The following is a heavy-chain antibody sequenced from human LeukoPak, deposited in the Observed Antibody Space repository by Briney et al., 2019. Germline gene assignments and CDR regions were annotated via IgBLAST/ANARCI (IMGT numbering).Heavy chain of an antibody. J-gene: IGHJ4*02. CDR1: GGSLSGYY. CDR3: ARRPVLLWFGELLRYYFDY. V-gene: IGHV4-34*01. Sequence: PSETLSLTCAVYGGSLSGYYWSWIRQPPGKGLEWIGEINHSGSTNYNPSLKSRVTISVDTSKNQFSLKLSSATAADTAVYYCARRPVLLWFGELLRYYFDYWGQGTLVTVSS. D-gene: IGHD3-10*01. CDR2: INHSGST.